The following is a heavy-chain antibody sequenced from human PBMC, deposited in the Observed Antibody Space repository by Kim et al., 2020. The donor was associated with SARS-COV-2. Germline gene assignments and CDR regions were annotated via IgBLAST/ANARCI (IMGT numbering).Heavy chain of an antibody. D-gene: IGHD6-6*01. Sequence: GESLKISCKGSGYSFTSYWIGWVRQMPGKGLEWMGIIYPGDSDTRYSPSFQGQVTISADKSISTAYLQWSSLKASDTATYYCARQPAYSSSYYYGMDVWGQGTTVTVSS. CDR1: GYSFTSYW. V-gene: IGHV5-51*01. J-gene: IGHJ6*02. CDR2: IYPGDSDT. CDR3: ARQPAYSSSYYYGMDV.